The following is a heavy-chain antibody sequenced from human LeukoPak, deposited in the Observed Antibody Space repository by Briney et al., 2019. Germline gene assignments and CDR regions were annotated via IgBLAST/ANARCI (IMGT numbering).Heavy chain of an antibody. CDR1: GGSFSSYY. D-gene: IGHD3-3*01. CDR3: ARAGTIFGVVNNWFDP. CDR2: IYYSGST. Sequence: SETLSLTCTVSGGSFSSYYWSWIRQPPGKGLEWIGYIYYSGSTNYNPSLKSRVTISVDTSKNQFSLKLSSVTAADTAVYYCARAGTIFGVVNNWFDPWGQGTLVTVSS. J-gene: IGHJ5*02. V-gene: IGHV4-59*01.